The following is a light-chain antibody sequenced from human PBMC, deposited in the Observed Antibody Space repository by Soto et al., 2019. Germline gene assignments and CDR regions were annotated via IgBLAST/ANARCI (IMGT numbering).Light chain of an antibody. V-gene: IGLV2-8*01. J-gene: IGLJ2*01. CDR2: EVT. CDR1: SSDVGGY. CDR3: SSYAGSNTDVV. Sequence: HSALTQPPSASGSPGQSVTISCTGTSSDVGGYVSWYQQHPGKAPKLMIYEVTKRPSGVPDRFSGSKSGNTASLTVSGLQAEDEADYYCSSYAGSNTDVVFGGGTKLTVL.